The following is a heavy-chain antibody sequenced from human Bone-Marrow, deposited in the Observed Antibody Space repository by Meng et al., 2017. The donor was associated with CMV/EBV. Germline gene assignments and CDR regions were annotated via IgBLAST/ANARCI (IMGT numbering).Heavy chain of an antibody. CDR2: IKQDGSEK. D-gene: IGHD1-26*01. Sequence: GGSLRLSCAASGFTFENYAMHWVRQAPGKGLEWVANIKQDGSEKYYVDSVKGRFTISRDNAKNSLYLQTNSLRAEDTAVYYCASVYSGSYLRWEKHFDYWGQGTLVTVSS. CDR1: GFTFENYA. CDR3: ASVYSGSYLRWEKHFDY. V-gene: IGHV3-7*01. J-gene: IGHJ4*02.